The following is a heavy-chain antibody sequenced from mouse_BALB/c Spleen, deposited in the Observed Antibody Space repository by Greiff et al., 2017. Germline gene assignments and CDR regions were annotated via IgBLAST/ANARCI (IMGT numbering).Heavy chain of an antibody. D-gene: IGHD1-2*01. CDR2: IDPANGNT. J-gene: IGHJ4*01. V-gene: IGHV14-3*02. CDR1: GFNIKDTY. CDR3: AYSWDY. Sequence: EVMLVESGAELVKPGASVKLSCTASGFNIKDTYMHWVKQRPEQGLEWIGRIDPANGNTKYDPKFQGKATITADTSSNTAYLQLSSLTSEDTAVYYCAYSWDYWGQGTSVTVSS.